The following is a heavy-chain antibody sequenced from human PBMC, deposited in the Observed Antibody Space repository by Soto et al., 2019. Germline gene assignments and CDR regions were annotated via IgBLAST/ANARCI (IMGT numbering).Heavy chain of an antibody. V-gene: IGHV3-33*01. J-gene: IGHJ3*02. CDR1: GFTFSSYG. Sequence: GGSLRLSCAASGFTFSSYGMHWVRQAPGKGLEWVALIWFDGSDKYYTESVKGRFTISRDNSKSTLYLQMNSLRAEDTAVYYCARLYCSASSCYSVGAFDIRGQGTMVT. CDR2: IWFDGSDK. CDR3: ARLYCSASSCYSVGAFDI. D-gene: IGHD2-15*01.